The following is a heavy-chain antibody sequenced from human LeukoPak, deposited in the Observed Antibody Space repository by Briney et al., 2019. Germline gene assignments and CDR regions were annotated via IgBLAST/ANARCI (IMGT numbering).Heavy chain of an antibody. CDR3: ARVLVAATPFCDY. Sequence: GGSLRLSCAASGFTVSSDYMSWVRQAPGKGLEWVSIIYAGGSTYYADSVKGRFTISRDNAKNSLYLQMNSLRAEDTAVYYCARVLVAATPFCDYWGQGTLVTVSS. CDR2: IYAGGST. J-gene: IGHJ4*02. CDR1: GFTVSSDY. V-gene: IGHV3-66*01. D-gene: IGHD1-26*01.